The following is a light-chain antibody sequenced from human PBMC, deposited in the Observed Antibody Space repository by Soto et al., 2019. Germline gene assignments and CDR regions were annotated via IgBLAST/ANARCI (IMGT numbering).Light chain of an antibody. Sequence: AIQMTQSPSSLSASVGDRVTITCRASQDISNDLAWYQQKPGKAPELLIYDASKLHNGVPFRFSGSGSCTEFTLTITSLQPEDFANYFCLQDYSYPHTFGQGTKVEVK. CDR1: QDISND. J-gene: IGKJ1*01. CDR3: LQDYSYPHT. V-gene: IGKV1-6*01. CDR2: DAS.